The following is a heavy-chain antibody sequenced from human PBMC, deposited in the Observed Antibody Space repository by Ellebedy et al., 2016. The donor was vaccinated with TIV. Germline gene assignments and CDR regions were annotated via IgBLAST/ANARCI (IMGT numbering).Heavy chain of an antibody. V-gene: IGHV4-31*03. J-gene: IGHJ4*02. CDR2: IYYSGRT. Sequence: MPSETLSLTCTVSGGSISRGAFYWTWIRQKPGPGLEWMGNIYYSGRTYYKPSLKSRVTISLATSKNQFSLRLSSVTAADTAVDYRARDEGGAGSLSYWGQGTLVTVSS. D-gene: IGHD3-10*01. CDR3: ARDEGGAGSLSY. CDR1: GGSISRGAFY.